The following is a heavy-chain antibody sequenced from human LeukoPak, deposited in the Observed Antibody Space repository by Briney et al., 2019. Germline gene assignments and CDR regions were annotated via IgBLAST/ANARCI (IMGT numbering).Heavy chain of an antibody. J-gene: IGHJ4*02. D-gene: IGHD2-2*03. Sequence: GGSLRLSCAASGFTFSSYGMHWVRQAPGKGLEWVSTISDSIGSTYYADSVKGRFTISRDNSKNTLYLQMNSLRAEDTAVYYCATLGYCTSTSCSLVHWGQGTLVTVSS. CDR2: ISDSIGST. CDR1: GFTFSSYG. CDR3: ATLGYCTSTSCSLVH. V-gene: IGHV3-23*01.